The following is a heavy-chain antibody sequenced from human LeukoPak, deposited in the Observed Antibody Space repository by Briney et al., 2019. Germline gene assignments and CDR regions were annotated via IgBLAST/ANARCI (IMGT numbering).Heavy chain of an antibody. CDR3: ATYPSSSSSKAPGRHFDY. Sequence: SVKVSCKASGGTFGSYAISWVRQAPGQGLEWMGGIIPIFGTANYAQKFQGRVTITADESTSTAYMELSSLRSEDTAVYYCATYPSSSSSKAPGRHFDYWGQGTLVTVSS. CDR2: IIPIFGTA. V-gene: IGHV1-69*13. D-gene: IGHD6-6*01. J-gene: IGHJ4*02. CDR1: GGTFGSYA.